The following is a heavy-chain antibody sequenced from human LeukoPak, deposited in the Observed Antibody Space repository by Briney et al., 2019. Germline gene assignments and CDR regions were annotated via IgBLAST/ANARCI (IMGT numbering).Heavy chain of an antibody. Sequence: GGSLLLSCAASGFTITTYAMSWVRQAPVKGLECVSTISGSGVGAYYADSVKGRFTISRDNSNNTLYLQMNSLRAEDTAVYYCAKADYYDFDSWGQGTLVTVSS. CDR3: AKADYYDFDS. CDR2: ISGSGVGA. V-gene: IGHV3-23*01. D-gene: IGHD3-10*01. CDR1: GFTITTYA. J-gene: IGHJ4*02.